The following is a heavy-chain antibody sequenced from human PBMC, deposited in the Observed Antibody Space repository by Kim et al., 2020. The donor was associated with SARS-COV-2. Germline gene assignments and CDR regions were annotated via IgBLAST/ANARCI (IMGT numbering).Heavy chain of an antibody. J-gene: IGHJ4*02. CDR3: ARGRDGYNDNWDSQPTTVYYFDY. V-gene: IGHV4-59*13. CDR1: GGSISSYY. CDR2: IYYSGST. D-gene: IGHD5-12*01. Sequence: SETLSLTCTVSGGSISSYYWSWIRQPPGKGLEWIGYIYYSGSTNYNPSLKSRVTISVDTSKNQFSLKLSSVTAADTAVYYCARGRDGYNDNWDSQPTTVYYFDYWDQGTLVTVSS.